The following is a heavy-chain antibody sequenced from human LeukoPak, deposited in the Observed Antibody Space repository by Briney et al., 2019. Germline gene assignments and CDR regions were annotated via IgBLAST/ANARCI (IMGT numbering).Heavy chain of an antibody. Sequence: SETLSLTCTVSGGSISSSSYYWGWIRQPPGKGLEWIGSIYHSGSTYYNPSLKSRVTISVDTSKNQFSLKLSSVTAADTAVYYCAIIYGSGSYSDYWGQGTLVTVSS. CDR2: IYHSGST. J-gene: IGHJ4*02. CDR3: AIIYGSGSYSDY. D-gene: IGHD3-10*01. CDR1: GGSISSSSYY. V-gene: IGHV4-39*07.